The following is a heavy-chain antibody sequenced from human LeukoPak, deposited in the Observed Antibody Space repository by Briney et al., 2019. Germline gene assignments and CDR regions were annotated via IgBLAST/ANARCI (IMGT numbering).Heavy chain of an antibody. CDR1: GGSFSGYY. CDR3: ARITYYDILTGYSLAPFDI. V-gene: IGHV4-34*01. J-gene: IGHJ3*02. Sequence: PSETLSLTCAVYGGSFSGYYWSWIRQPPGKGLEWIGEINHSGSTNYNPSLKSRVTISVDTSKNQFSLKLSSVTAADTAVYYCARITYYDILTGYSLAPFDIWGQGTMVTVSS. D-gene: IGHD3-9*01. CDR2: INHSGST.